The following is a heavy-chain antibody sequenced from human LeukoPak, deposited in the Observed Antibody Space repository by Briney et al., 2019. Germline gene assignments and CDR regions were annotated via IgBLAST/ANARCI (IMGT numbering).Heavy chain of an antibody. Sequence: SETLSLTCTVSGVSISSSNSYWGWIRQPPGKGLEWIGSVYYTGNAYYNASLKSRVTIVIDTSKNQISLRLTSVTATDTAMYYCARQTGSGLFTLPGGQGTLVTVSS. CDR3: ARQTGSGLFTLP. V-gene: IGHV4-39*01. J-gene: IGHJ4*02. CDR1: GVSISSSNSY. CDR2: VYYTGNA. D-gene: IGHD3/OR15-3a*01.